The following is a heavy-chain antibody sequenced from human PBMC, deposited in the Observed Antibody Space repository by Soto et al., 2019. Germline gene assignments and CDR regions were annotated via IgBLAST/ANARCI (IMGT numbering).Heavy chain of an antibody. CDR1: GFTFSSYA. CDR2: IWYDGSKK. D-gene: IGHD2-15*01. V-gene: IGHV3-33*01. CDR3: ARDRGYDAHDYYYNAMDV. Sequence: GGSLRLSCAASGFTFSSYAMHWVRQAPGKGLEWVAVIWYDGSKKYYADSVKGRFTISRDNAKNSLYLQMNSLRAEDTAVYYCARDRGYDAHDYYYNAMDVWGQGTMVTVSS. J-gene: IGHJ6*02.